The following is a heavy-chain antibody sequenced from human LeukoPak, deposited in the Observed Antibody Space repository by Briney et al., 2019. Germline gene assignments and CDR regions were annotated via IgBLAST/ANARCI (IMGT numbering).Heavy chain of an antibody. V-gene: IGHV1-18*01. Sequence: ASVKVSCKASGYTFTSYGISWVRQAPGQGLEWMGWISAYNGNTNYAQKLQGRVTMTTDTSTRTAYMALRSLRSDDTAVYYCARGGEEYCSSTSCYRLHNWFDPWGQGTLVTVSS. CDR3: ARGGEEYCSSTSCYRLHNWFDP. D-gene: IGHD2-2*01. CDR1: GYTFTSYG. J-gene: IGHJ5*02. CDR2: ISAYNGNT.